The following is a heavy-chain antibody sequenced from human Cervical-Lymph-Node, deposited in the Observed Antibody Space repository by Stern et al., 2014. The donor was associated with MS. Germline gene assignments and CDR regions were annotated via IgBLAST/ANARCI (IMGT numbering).Heavy chain of an antibody. D-gene: IGHD6-13*01. V-gene: IGHV3-33*06. CDR3: AKHSSSWSTFDY. CDR1: GFSFSSYG. J-gene: IGHJ4*02. CDR2: IWYDGSEK. Sequence: VQLVKSGGGVVQPGRSLRLSCAASGFSFSSYGMQWVRQAPGKGLEWVALIWYDGSEKNYADSVKGRFTISRDNSKNTLYLQMNSLRAEDTAVYYCAKHSSSWSTFDYWGQGTLVTVSS.